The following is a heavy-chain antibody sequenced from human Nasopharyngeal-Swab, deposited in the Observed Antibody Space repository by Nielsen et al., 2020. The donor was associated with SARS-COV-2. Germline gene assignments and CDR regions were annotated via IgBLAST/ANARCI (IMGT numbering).Heavy chain of an antibody. CDR3: ARSGLVGATFFDY. J-gene: IGHJ4*02. Sequence: GESLKISCKGSGYSFTSYWIGWGRQMPGKGLEWMGIIYPGDSDTRYGPSFQGQVTISADKSISTAYLQWSSLKASDTAMYYCARSGLVGATFFDYWGQGTLVTVSS. V-gene: IGHV5-51*01. D-gene: IGHD1-26*01. CDR2: IYPGDSDT. CDR1: GYSFTSYW.